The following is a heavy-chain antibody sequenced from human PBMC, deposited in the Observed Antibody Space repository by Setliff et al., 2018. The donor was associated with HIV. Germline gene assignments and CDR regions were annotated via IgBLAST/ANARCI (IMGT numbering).Heavy chain of an antibody. J-gene: IGHJ4*02. CDR3: ASTQDSSNWSFDY. D-gene: IGHD6-13*01. V-gene: IGHV1-46*01. CDR2: INPSGGST. CDR1: GYTFTSYY. Sequence: VASVKVSCKASGYTFTSYYMSWVRQAPGQGLEWMGIINPSGGSTTYSQKFQGRVTMTRDTSTRTVYMDLSSLRSEDTAIYYCASTQDSSNWSFDYWGQGTLVTVSS.